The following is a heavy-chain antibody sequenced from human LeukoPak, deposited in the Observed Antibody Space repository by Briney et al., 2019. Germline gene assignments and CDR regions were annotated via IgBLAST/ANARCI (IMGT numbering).Heavy chain of an antibody. D-gene: IGHD3-16*02. Sequence: SETLSLTCTVSGCSISSYYWSWIRQPAGKGLEWIGRIYTSGSTNYNPSLKSRVTISVDTSNNQFSQKLSSVTGADTAVYYCARGGDYVWGSYRYAWDYWGQGTLVTVSS. V-gene: IGHV4-4*07. CDR1: GCSISSYY. J-gene: IGHJ4*02. CDR3: ARGGDYVWGSYRYAWDY. CDR2: IYTSGST.